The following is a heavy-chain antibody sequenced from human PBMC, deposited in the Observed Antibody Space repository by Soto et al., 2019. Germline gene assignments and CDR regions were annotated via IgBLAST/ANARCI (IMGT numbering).Heavy chain of an antibody. CDR3: ARDRRQAPEAFDN. Sequence: PGGSLRLSCAASGFTFSDYYMSWIRQAPGKGLEWVSYISSSGSTIYYADSVKGRFTISRDNAKNALYLQMNSLRAEDTAVYYSARDRRQAPEAFDNWGQGTMVTVSS. CDR2: ISSSGSTI. CDR1: GFTFSDYY. V-gene: IGHV3-11*01. J-gene: IGHJ3*02.